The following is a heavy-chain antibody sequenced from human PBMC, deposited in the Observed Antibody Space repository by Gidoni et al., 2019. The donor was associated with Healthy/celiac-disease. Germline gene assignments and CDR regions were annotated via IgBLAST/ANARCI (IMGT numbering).Heavy chain of an antibody. CDR2: ISYDGSNK. Sequence: QVQLVESGGGVVQPGRSLRLSCAASGFTFSSYGMHWVRQAPGKGLEWVAVISYDGSNKYYADSVKGRFTISRDNSKNTLYLQMNSLRAEDTAVYYCAKDADCSSTSCYFDYWGQGTLVTVSS. J-gene: IGHJ4*02. CDR1: GFTFSSYG. V-gene: IGHV3-30*18. CDR3: AKDADCSSTSCYFDY. D-gene: IGHD2-2*01.